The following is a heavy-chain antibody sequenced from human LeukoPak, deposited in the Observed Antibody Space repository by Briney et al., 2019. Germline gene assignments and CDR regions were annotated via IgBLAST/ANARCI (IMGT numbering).Heavy chain of an antibody. CDR2: IHTSGNT. Sequence: PSETLSLTCTVSGGSISSYYWSWIRQPAGKGLEWIGRIHTSGNTNYNPSLKSRVTISVDTSKNQFSLKLSSVTAADTAVYYCGYSSSSHFLAGIGKWGQGTLVTVSS. J-gene: IGHJ4*02. V-gene: IGHV4-4*07. D-gene: IGHD6-13*01. CDR1: GGSISSYY. CDR3: GYSSSSHFLAGIGK.